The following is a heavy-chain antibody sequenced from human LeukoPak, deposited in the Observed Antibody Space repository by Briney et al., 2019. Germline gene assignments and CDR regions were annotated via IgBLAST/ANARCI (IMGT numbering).Heavy chain of an antibody. V-gene: IGHV3-15*01. D-gene: IGHD3-3*01. Sequence: GGSLRLSCAASGFTFSNAWMSWVRQAPGKGLEWVGRIKSITDGGTTDYAAPVKGRFTISRDDSKNTLYLQMNSLKTEDTAVYYCTTARYYDFWSGYFYYFDYWGQGTLVTVSS. J-gene: IGHJ4*02. CDR1: GFTFSNAW. CDR2: IKSITDGGTT. CDR3: TTARYYDFWSGYFYYFDY.